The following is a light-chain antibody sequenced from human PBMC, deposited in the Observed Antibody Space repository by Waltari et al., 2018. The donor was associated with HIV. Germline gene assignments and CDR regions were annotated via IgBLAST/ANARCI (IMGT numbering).Light chain of an antibody. CDR3: QQYNNWPYT. J-gene: IGKJ2*01. CDR1: QGVNIK. Sequence: ILITQSPDTLSVSPGETATLSCRASQGVNIKLAWYQQKPGQAPRLLIYSASTRATGIPARFSGSGSGTEFTLTITSLQSEDFTIYYCQQYNNWPYTFGQGTKLEI. CDR2: SAS. V-gene: IGKV3-15*01.